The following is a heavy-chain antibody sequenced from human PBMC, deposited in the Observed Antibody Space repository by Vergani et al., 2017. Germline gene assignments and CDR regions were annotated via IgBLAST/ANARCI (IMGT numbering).Heavy chain of an antibody. J-gene: IGHJ4*02. CDR2: IWYDGSNK. CDR3: ARDPQLDTAMAPYYFDY. D-gene: IGHD5-18*01. V-gene: IGHV3-33*01. Sequence: VQLVESGGVVVQPGGSLRLSCAASGFTFSSYGMHWVRQAPGKGLEWVAVIWYDGSNKYYADSVKGRFTISRDNSKNTLYLQMNSLRAEDTAVYYCARDPQLDTAMAPYYFDYWGQGTLVTVSS. CDR1: GFTFSSYG.